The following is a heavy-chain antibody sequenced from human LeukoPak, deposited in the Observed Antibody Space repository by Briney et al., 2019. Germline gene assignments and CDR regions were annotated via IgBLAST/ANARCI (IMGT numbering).Heavy chain of an antibody. CDR2: IYYSGST. CDR1: GGSISSSSYY. D-gene: IGHD3-22*01. V-gene: IGHV4-39*01. Sequence: TSETLSLTCTVSGGSISSSSYYWGWIRQPRGKGLEWIVSIYYSGSTYYNPSLKSRVTLSVDTSKNQFSLKLSSVTAADTAVYYCARTAKRIVVVTNWFDPWGQGTLVTVSS. J-gene: IGHJ5*02. CDR3: ARTAKRIVVVTNWFDP.